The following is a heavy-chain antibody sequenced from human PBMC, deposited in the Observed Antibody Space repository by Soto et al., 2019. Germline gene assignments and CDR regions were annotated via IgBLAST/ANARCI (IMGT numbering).Heavy chain of an antibody. Sequence: GGSLRLSCAASGFTFSSYGMHWVRQAPGKGLEWVAVISYDGSNKYYADSVKGRFTISRDNSKNTLYLQMNSLRAEDTAVYYCAKDYALVVPAEIKGIIDYWGQGTLVTVSS. J-gene: IGHJ4*02. V-gene: IGHV3-30*18. D-gene: IGHD2-2*01. CDR2: ISYDGSNK. CDR1: GFTFSSYG. CDR3: AKDYALVVPAEIKGIIDY.